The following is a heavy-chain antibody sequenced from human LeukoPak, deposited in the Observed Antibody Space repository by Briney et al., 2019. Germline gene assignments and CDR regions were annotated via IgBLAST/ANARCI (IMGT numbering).Heavy chain of an antibody. CDR3: AKVGYSSGWYDFDY. J-gene: IGHJ4*02. Sequence: GGSLSLSCAASGFTFSSYAMSWVRQAPGKGLEWVSAISGSGGSTYYADSVKGRFTISRDNSKNTLYLQMNSLRAEDTAVYYCAKVGYSSGWYDFDYWGQGTLVTVSS. CDR1: GFTFSSYA. V-gene: IGHV3-23*01. CDR2: ISGSGGST. D-gene: IGHD6-19*01.